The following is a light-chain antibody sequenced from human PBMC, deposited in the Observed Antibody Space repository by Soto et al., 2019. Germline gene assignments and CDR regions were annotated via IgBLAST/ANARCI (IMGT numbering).Light chain of an antibody. CDR3: QSYDSGLSGHWV. CDR1: SSNIGAGFD. CDR2: AND. Sequence: QSVLTQPPSVSGAPGQRLTISCAGTSSNIGAGFDVHWYQQLPGTAPKLLIYANDDRPSGVPDRFSGSTSGTSASLAITGLQAEDAADYYCQSYDSGLSGHWVFGGGTKLTVL. J-gene: IGLJ3*02. V-gene: IGLV1-40*01.